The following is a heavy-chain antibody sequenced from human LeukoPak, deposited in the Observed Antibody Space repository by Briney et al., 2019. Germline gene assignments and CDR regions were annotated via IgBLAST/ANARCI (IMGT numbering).Heavy chain of an antibody. V-gene: IGHV3-53*01. J-gene: IGHJ4*02. D-gene: IGHD3-16*01. CDR3: ARFAFGGTSDY. Sequence: PGGSLRLSCAASGFTVSNNYMTWVRQAPGKGLEWVSVIYSDGSTYYADSVKGRFTISRDNSKNTLYLQMNSLRAEDTAVYYCARFAFGGTSDYWGQGTLVTVSS. CDR1: GFTVSNNY. CDR2: IYSDGST.